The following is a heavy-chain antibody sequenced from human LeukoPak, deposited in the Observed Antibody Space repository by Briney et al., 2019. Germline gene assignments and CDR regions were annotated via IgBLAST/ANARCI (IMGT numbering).Heavy chain of an antibody. CDR2: INPNSGGT. D-gene: IGHD3-10*01. J-gene: IGHJ4*02. CDR3: ARVYSGSYFDY. Sequence: ASVKVSCKASGYTFIAYYMHWVRQAPGQGLEWMGWINPNSGGTNYAQKFQGRVTMTRDTSISTAYMELRSLRSDDTAVYYCARVYSGSYFDYWGQGTLVTVSS. CDR1: GYTFIAYY. V-gene: IGHV1-2*02.